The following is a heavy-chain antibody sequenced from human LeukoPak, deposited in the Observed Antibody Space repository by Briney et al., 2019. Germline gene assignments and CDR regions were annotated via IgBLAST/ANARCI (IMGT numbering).Heavy chain of an antibody. D-gene: IGHD3-22*01. CDR1: GYTFTRYD. Sequence: ASVRVSCKASGYTFTRYDINWVRQATGQGLEWMGWINAKSGMTGHAQKFQGRITITKDTSISTVYMELSSLSSEDTAVYCCARVDGSVDYWGQGTLVTVSS. J-gene: IGHJ4*02. CDR2: INAKSGMT. CDR3: ARVDGSVDY. V-gene: IGHV1-8*03.